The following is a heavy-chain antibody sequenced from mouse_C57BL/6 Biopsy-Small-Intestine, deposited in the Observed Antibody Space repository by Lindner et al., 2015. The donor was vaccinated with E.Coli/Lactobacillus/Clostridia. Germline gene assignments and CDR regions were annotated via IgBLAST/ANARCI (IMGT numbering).Heavy chain of an antibody. CDR1: GYSFTGYY. CDR2: INPSTGGT. CDR3: ARVDGYYAMDY. Sequence: VQLQESGPELVKPGASVKISCKASGYSFTGYYMNWVKQSPEKSLEWIGEINPSTGGTTYNQKFKAKATLTVDKSSSTAYMQLSSLTSEDSAVYFCARVDGYYAMDYWGQGTSVTVSS. V-gene: IGHV1-42*01. J-gene: IGHJ4*01. D-gene: IGHD2-3*01.